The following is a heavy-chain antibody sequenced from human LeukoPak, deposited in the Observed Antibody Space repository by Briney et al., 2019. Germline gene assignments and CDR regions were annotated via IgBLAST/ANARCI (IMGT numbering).Heavy chain of an antibody. D-gene: IGHD5-24*01. CDR3: ARGADGYNYPDAFDI. V-gene: IGHV4-59*01. J-gene: IGHJ3*02. CDR2: IYYSGST. Sequence: PSETLSLTCTVSGGSISSYYWSWIRQPPGKGLEWIGYIYYSGSTNYNPSLKSRVTISVDTSKNQLSLKLSSVTAADTAVYYCARGADGYNYPDAFDIWGQGTMVTVSS. CDR1: GGSISSYY.